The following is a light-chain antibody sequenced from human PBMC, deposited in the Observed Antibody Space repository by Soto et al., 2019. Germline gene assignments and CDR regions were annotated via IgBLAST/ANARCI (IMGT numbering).Light chain of an antibody. Sequence: EIVLTQSPGTLSLSPGERATLSCRVSQSVSSSYLAWYQQKPGQAPRLLIYGASRRATGIPDRFSGSGSGTDFTLTISRLEPEDFAVYYCQQYGTSPELTFGGGTKVEIK. V-gene: IGKV3-20*01. CDR3: QQYGTSPELT. J-gene: IGKJ4*01. CDR1: QSVSSSY. CDR2: GAS.